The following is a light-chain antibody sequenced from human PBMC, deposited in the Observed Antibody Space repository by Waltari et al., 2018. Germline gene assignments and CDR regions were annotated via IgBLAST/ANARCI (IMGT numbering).Light chain of an antibody. CDR3: QQGNSFPIT. CDR1: QDIGNR. J-gene: IGKJ3*01. V-gene: IGKV1-12*01. Sequence: TCRASQDIGNRLAWYQQKPEKAPNLLIYGTSSLQTGVPSRFSGSGSGTEFTLTISSLQPEDFGTYYCQQGNSFPITFGPGTKVEIK. CDR2: GTS.